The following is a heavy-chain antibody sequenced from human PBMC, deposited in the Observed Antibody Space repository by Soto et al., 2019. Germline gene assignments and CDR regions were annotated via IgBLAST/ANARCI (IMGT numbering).Heavy chain of an antibody. CDR1: GGTFSTYT. V-gene: IGHV1-69*08. Sequence: QVQLVQSGAEVKKPGSSVKVSCKASGGTFSTYTITWVRQAPGQGLEWMGRIIPIIGIINYAQKFQGKVTITADKFTGTDYMELTRLRSDDTAVYYCAGDTDSHYNDSHASSYPWGQGTLVTVSS. CDR2: IIPIIGII. CDR3: AGDTDSHYNDSHASSYP. D-gene: IGHD3-22*01. J-gene: IGHJ5*02.